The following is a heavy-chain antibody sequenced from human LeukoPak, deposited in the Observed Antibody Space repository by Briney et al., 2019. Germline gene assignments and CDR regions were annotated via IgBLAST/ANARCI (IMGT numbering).Heavy chain of an antibody. Sequence: SVKVSCKASGGTFSSYAISWVRQASGQGLEWMGGIIPIFGTANYAQKFQGRVTITTDESTSTAYMELSSLRSEDTAVYYCARDTIEPGAFDIWGQGTTVTVSS. CDR3: ARDTIEPGAFDI. V-gene: IGHV1-69*05. J-gene: IGHJ3*02. D-gene: IGHD3-9*01. CDR1: GGTFSSYA. CDR2: IIPIFGTA.